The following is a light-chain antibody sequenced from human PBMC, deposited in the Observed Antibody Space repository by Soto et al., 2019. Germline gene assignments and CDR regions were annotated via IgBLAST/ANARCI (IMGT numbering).Light chain of an antibody. V-gene: IGKV3-20*01. CDR1: QSVRNNY. CDR2: GAS. J-gene: IGKJ1*01. CDR3: QQYGSSLLWT. Sequence: EIVLTQSPGTLSLSPGERATLSCRASQSVRNNYLAWYQQKPGQAPRLLIYGASSRPTGIPDRFSGSGSGTDFTLTITRLEPEDFAVYYCQQYGSSLLWTFGQGTKVEIK.